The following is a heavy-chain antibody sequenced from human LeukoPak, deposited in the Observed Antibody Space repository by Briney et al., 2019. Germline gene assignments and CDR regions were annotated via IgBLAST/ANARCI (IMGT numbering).Heavy chain of an antibody. D-gene: IGHD1-1*01. J-gene: IGHJ5*02. CDR3: ARDGYNWDGYGWFDP. CDR1: QFTFSSFN. CDR2: IDSSSSSI. V-gene: IGHV3-48*01. Sequence: HAGGSLKLSCADSQFTFSSFNMNWVRQPPGKRLEWISYIDSSSSSIFYADSVKGRFTISRDNARNTLYLQMDSLRAEDTAVYYCARDGYNWDGYGWFDPWGQGSLVTVSS.